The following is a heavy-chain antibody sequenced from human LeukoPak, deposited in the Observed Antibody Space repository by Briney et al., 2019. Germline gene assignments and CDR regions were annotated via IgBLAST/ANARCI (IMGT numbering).Heavy chain of an antibody. D-gene: IGHD5-12*01. CDR2: MSGSGDYT. V-gene: IGHV3-23*01. CDR1: GFTFSSYA. J-gene: IGHJ4*02. Sequence: GGSLRLSCAASGFTFSSYAMSWVRQAPGKGLEWVSGMSGSGDYTYYTDSVKGRFTISRDNSKSTLYLQMNSLRAEDTAVYYCAKASVIVASPLDYWGQGTLVTVSS. CDR3: AKASVIVASPLDY.